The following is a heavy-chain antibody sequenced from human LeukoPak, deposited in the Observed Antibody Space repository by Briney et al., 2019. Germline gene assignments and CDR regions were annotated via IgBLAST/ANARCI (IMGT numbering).Heavy chain of an antibody. J-gene: IGHJ4*02. Sequence: ASETLSLTCTVSGGSISSSSYYWSWIRQPAGKGLEWIGRIYTSGSTNYNPSLKSRVTMSVGTSKNQFSLKLSSVTAADTAVYYCARSPPRVAARVDYWGQGTLVTVSS. CDR1: GGSISSSSYY. D-gene: IGHD6-6*01. CDR2: IYTSGST. V-gene: IGHV4-61*02. CDR3: ARSPPRVAARVDY.